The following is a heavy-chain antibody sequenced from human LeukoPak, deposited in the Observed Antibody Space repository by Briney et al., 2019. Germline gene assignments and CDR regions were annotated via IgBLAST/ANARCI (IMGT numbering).Heavy chain of an antibody. D-gene: IGHD3-16*01. V-gene: IGHV4-39*07. CDR2: TYYSGNT. Sequence: SETLSLTCSVSAGSISNINYYWGWIRQPPGKGLEWIGSTYYSGNTDHSPPLKSRVTISVDTSKNQFSLKLSSVTAADTAVYYCAAYVSYPFERAFDPWGQGTLVTVSS. CDR3: AAYVSYPFERAFDP. CDR1: AGSISNINYY. J-gene: IGHJ5*02.